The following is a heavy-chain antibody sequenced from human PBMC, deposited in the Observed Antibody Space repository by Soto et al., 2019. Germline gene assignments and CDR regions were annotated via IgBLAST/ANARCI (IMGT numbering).Heavy chain of an antibody. Sequence: QVQLVESGGGVVQPGRSLRLSCAASGFPFTTYGMHWVREGPGKGLEWVAVISYDGSNKYYADSVKGRFTISRDNSKNALKLQMNSPRAEDTALYYCGGGQYYFDYRGQGTLVTVSS. CDR1: GFPFTTYG. CDR3: GGGQYYFDY. V-gene: IGHV3-30*03. CDR2: ISYDGSNK. D-gene: IGHD3-10*01. J-gene: IGHJ4*02.